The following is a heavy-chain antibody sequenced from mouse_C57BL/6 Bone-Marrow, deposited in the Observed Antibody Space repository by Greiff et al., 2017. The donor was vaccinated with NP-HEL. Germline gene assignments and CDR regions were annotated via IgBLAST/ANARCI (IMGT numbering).Heavy chain of an antibody. J-gene: IGHJ1*03. CDR1: GYTFTSYW. Sequence: QVQLKESGTELVKPGASVKLSCKASGYTFTSYWMHWVKQRPGQGLEWIGNINPSNGGTNYNEKFKSKATLTVDKSSSTAYMQLSSLTSEDSAVYYCARSRPYDYDWYFDVWGTGTTVTVSS. V-gene: IGHV1-53*01. D-gene: IGHD2-4*01. CDR3: ARSRPYDYDWYFDV. CDR2: INPSNGGT.